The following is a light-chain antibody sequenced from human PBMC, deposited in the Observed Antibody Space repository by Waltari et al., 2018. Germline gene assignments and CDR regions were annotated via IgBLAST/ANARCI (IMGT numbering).Light chain of an antibody. Sequence: QSVLTQPPSVSGAPGQRVPIPNIGAGYAVHWYQHLPGTAPKLLIYGNSNRPSGVPDRFSGSKSGTSASLAITGLQAEDEADYYCQSYDSSLSGYVFGTGTKVTVL. J-gene: IGLJ1*01. CDR3: QSYDSSLSGYV. CDR2: GNS. CDR1: NIGAGYA. V-gene: IGLV1-40*01.